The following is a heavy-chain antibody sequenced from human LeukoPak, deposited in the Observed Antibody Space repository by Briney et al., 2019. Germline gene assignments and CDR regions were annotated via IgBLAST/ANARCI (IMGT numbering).Heavy chain of an antibody. CDR2: INPNSGGT. J-gene: IGHJ4*02. D-gene: IGHD6-13*01. CDR3: ARVVSSSSWYYFDY. V-gene: IGHV1-2*02. CDR1: GYTFTGYY. Sequence: VASVKVSCKASGYTFTGYYMHWVRQAPGQGLEWMGWINPNSGGTNYAQKFQGRVTMTRDTSISTAYMELSRLRSDDTAVYYCARVVSSSSWYYFDYWRQGTLVTVSS.